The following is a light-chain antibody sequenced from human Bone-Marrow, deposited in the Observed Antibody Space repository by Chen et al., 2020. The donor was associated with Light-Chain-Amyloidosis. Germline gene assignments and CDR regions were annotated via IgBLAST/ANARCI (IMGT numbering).Light chain of an antibody. CDR1: SSDGCGDNH. CDR2: EVT. Sequence: QFALTPPSSVVGSPGPASTIPSTGTSSDGCGDNHFSWYQQHPDKAPKLMIYEVTNRPSWVPDRFSGSKSDNTASLTISGLQTEDEADYFCSSYTITNTLVFGSGTRVTVL. V-gene: IGLV2-14*01. J-gene: IGLJ1*01. CDR3: SSYTITNTLV.